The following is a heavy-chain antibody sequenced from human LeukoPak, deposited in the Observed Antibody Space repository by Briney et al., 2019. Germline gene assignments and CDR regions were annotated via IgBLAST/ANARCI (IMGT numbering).Heavy chain of an antibody. CDR3: AAVPAPYGMDV. CDR1: GFTFDDYA. D-gene: IGHD2-2*01. V-gene: IGHV3-9*01. CDR2: ISWNSGSI. J-gene: IGHJ6*02. Sequence: GRSLRLSCAASGFTFDDYAMHWVRQAPGKGLEWVSGISWNSGSIGYADSVKGRFTISRDNAKNSLYLQMNSLRAEDTALYYCAAVPAPYGMDVWGQGTTVTVSS.